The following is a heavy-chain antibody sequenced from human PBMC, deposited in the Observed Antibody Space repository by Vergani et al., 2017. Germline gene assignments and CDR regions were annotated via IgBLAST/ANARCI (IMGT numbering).Heavy chain of an antibody. CDR3: ARVRRWLHTRGWFDP. D-gene: IGHD5-24*01. CDR2: ISAYNGNT. CDR1: GYTFTSYG. Sequence: QVQLVQSGAEVKKPGASVKVSCKASGYTFTSYGISWVRQAPGQGLEWMVWISAYNGNTNYAQKRQGRVTMTTVTSTRTAYMERRSLRSDDTAVYYCARVRRWLHTRGWFDPWGQGSLVTVSS. J-gene: IGHJ5*02. V-gene: IGHV1-18*01.